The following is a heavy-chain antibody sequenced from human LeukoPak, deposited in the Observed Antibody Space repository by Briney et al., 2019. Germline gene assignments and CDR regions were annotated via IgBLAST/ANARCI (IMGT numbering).Heavy chain of an antibody. CDR3: ASIWEAVGGF. V-gene: IGHV3-48*03. Sequence: GGSLRLSCAASGFTFSSYEMNWIRQAPGKGLEWVSYNADSVKGRFTISRDNAKNSVYLQMNSLGAEDTGVYYCASIWEAVGGFWGQGILVTVSS. J-gene: IGHJ4*02. CDR1: GFTFSSYE. D-gene: IGHD6-19*01.